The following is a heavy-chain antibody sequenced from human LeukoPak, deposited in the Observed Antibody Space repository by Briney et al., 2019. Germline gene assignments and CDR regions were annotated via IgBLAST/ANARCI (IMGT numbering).Heavy chain of an antibody. D-gene: IGHD4-17*01. J-gene: IGHJ4*02. CDR3: ARDRGTYGDLDY. V-gene: IGHV3-53*01. CDR1: GFTVSSNY. Sequence: GGSLRLSCAASGFTVSSNYMSWVRQAPGKGLEWVSVIYSGGSTYYADSVKGRFTISRDNSKNTLYLQMNSLGAEDTAVYYCARDRGTYGDLDYWGQGTLVTVSS. CDR2: IYSGGST.